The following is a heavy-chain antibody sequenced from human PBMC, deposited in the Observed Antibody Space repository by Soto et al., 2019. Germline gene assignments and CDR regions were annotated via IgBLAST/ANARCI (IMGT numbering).Heavy chain of an antibody. CDR2: ILYSGST. CDR1: GGSITRNNHY. CDR3: VRLGSSGWYQGSYFDY. J-gene: IGHJ4*02. D-gene: IGHD6-19*01. Sequence: QLQLQESGPGLVKPSETLSLTCIVSGGSITRNNHYWGWIRQSPGKGLEWIGSILYSGSTNYNPCREGGVHLSVETSKNQFCLKMSSVTAADTALYYCVRLGSSGWYQGSYFDYWGQGTLVTVSS. V-gene: IGHV4-39*01.